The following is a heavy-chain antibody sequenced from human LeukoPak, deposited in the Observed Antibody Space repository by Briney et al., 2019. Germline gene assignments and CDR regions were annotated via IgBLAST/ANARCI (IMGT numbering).Heavy chain of an antibody. V-gene: IGHV3-48*03. J-gene: IGHJ6*03. CDR3: ARFRHSNYDYYYYYMDV. Sequence: GGSLRLSCAASGLTFSSYEMNWVRQAPGKGLEWVSYISSSGSTIYYADSVKGRFTISRDNAKNSLYLQMNSLRAEDTAVYYCARFRHSNYDYYYYYMDVWGKGTTVTISS. D-gene: IGHD4-11*01. CDR2: ISSSGSTI. CDR1: GLTFSSYE.